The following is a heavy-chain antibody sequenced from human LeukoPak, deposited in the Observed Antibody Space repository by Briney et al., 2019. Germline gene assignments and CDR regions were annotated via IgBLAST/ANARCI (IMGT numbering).Heavy chain of an antibody. V-gene: IGHV5-51*01. Sequence: GESLKISCKNSGSSFTNYWIGWVRQIPGKGLEWMGIIFPGDSDTRYSPSFQGQVTISADKSISTAYLQWSSLKASDTAMYYCAVASTGLYYFDYWGQGTLVTVSS. CDR2: IFPGDSDT. D-gene: IGHD1-1*01. J-gene: IGHJ4*02. CDR3: AVASTGLYYFDY. CDR1: GSSFTNYW.